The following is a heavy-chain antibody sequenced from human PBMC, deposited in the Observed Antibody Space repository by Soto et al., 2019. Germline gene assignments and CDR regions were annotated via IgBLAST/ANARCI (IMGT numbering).Heavy chain of an antibody. D-gene: IGHD3-22*01. CDR1: GGTFSSYT. J-gene: IGHJ4*02. CDR2: IIPILGIA. V-gene: IGHV1-69*02. Sequence: SVKVSCKASGGTFSSYTISWVRQAPGQGLEWMGRIIPILGIANYAQKFQGRVTITADKSTSTAYMELSSLRSEDTAVYYCARVTYYYDSSGYYYFDYWGQGTLVTVSS. CDR3: ARVTYYYDSSGYYYFDY.